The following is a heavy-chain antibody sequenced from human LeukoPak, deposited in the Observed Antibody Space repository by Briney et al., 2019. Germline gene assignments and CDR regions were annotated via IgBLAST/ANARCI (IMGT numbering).Heavy chain of an antibody. V-gene: IGHV4-59*08. CDR1: GGSISSYY. CDR2: IYYSGST. J-gene: IGHJ4*02. Sequence: SETLSLTCTVSGGSISSYYWSWIRQPPGKGLEWIGYIYYSGSTNYNPSLKSRVTISVDTSKNQFSLKLSSVTAADTAVYYCAGFVSESASWNAVITVDYWGQGTLVTVSS. CDR3: AGFVSESASWNAVITVDY. D-gene: IGHD3-22*01.